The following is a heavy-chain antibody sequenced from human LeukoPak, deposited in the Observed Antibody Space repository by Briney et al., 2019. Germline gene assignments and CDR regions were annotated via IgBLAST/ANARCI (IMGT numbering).Heavy chain of an antibody. CDR3: ARTIVVVTAIHDAFDI. D-gene: IGHD2-21*02. Sequence: SETLSLTCTVSGGSINNDYWSWIRQPPGKGLEWIGEINHSGSTNYNPSLKSRVTISVDTSKNQFSLKLSSVTAADTAVYYCARTIVVVTAIHDAFDIWGQGTMVTVSS. CDR1: GGSINNDY. J-gene: IGHJ3*02. V-gene: IGHV4-34*01. CDR2: INHSGST.